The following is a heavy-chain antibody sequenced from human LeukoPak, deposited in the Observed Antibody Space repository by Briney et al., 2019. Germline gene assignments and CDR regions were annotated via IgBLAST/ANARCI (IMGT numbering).Heavy chain of an antibody. J-gene: IGHJ3*02. CDR1: GYTLTELS. CDR2: FDTEDGET. Sequence: ASVKVSCKVSGYTLTELSMHWVRQAPGKGLEWMGGFDTEDGETTYAQKFQGRGTMTEDTSTDTAYMELSSLRSEATAVYYCATVPLGIVVVTGNAIDIWGQGTMVTVSS. V-gene: IGHV1-24*01. D-gene: IGHD2-21*02. CDR3: ATVPLGIVVVTGNAIDI.